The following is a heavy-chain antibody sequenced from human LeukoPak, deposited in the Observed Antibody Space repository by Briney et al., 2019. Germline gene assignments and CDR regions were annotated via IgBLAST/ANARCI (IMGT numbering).Heavy chain of an antibody. Sequence: GGSLRLSCAASGLTFSSYWMSWVRQAPGKGLDWVANIKQDGSEKYYVDSVKGRFTISRDNAKNSLYLEMNSLRAEDTAVYYCARAGGYSYGYFDYWGQGNLVTVSS. J-gene: IGHJ4*02. CDR1: GLTFSSYW. D-gene: IGHD5-18*01. V-gene: IGHV3-7*03. CDR3: ARAGGYSYGYFDY. CDR2: IKQDGSEK.